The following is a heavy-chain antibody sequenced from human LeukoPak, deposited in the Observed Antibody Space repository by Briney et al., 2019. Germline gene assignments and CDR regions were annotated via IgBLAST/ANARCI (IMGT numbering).Heavy chain of an antibody. CDR3: ARPSPRATDAFDI. CDR1: GGSISSSSYY. CDR2: IYHSGST. V-gene: IGHV4-39*07. J-gene: IGHJ3*02. D-gene: IGHD5-12*01. Sequence: SETLSLTCTVSGGSISSSSYYWGWIRQPPGKGLEWIGSIYHSGSTYYNPSLKSRVTISVDTSKNQFSLKLSSVTAADTAVYYCARPSPRATDAFDIWGQGTMVTVSS.